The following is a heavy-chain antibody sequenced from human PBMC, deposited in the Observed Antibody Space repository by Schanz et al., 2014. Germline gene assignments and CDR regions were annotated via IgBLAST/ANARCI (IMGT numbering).Heavy chain of an antibody. V-gene: IGHV1-69*09. CDR2: IIPILDKT. Sequence: QVQLVQSGAEVKKPGASVKVSCKASGYTFTSYGITWVRQAPGQGLEWMGRIIPILDKTNYAQKFQGRVTMTADKSTSTVYMEVSGLRSEDTAVYYCARDGEAAAGCDYWGQGTRVTVSS. CDR3: ARDGEAAAGCDY. J-gene: IGHJ4*02. D-gene: IGHD6-13*01. CDR1: GYTFTSYG.